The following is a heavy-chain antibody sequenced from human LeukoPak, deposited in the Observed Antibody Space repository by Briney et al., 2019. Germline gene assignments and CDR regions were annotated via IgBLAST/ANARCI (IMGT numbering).Heavy chain of an antibody. CDR1: GFSFNNAW. V-gene: IGHV3-15*01. CDR2: IKSKTNGETT. Sequence: GGSLRLSCAASGFSFNNAWMNWVRQAPGKGLEWVGRIKSKTNGETTDYAAPVKGRFTISRDDSKNMLYLQMNSLKAEDTAVYYCTTDGLGYSSSWYFDYWGQGTLVTVSS. D-gene: IGHD6-13*01. J-gene: IGHJ4*02. CDR3: TTDGLGYSSSWYFDY.